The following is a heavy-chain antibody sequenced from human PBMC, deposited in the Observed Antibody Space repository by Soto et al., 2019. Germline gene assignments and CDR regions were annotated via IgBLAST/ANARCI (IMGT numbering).Heavy chain of an antibody. V-gene: IGHV1-2*02. CDR2: INPNSGGT. CDR3: ARETSTFAPYSGSYYDYYYGMDV. Sequence: RASVKVSCKASGYTFTGYYMHWVRQAPGQGLEWMGWINPNSGGTNYAQKFQGRVTMTRDTSISTAYMELSRLRSDDTAVYYCARETSTFAPYSGSYYDYYYGMDVWGQGTTVTVSS. J-gene: IGHJ6*02. CDR1: GYTFTGYY. D-gene: IGHD1-26*01.